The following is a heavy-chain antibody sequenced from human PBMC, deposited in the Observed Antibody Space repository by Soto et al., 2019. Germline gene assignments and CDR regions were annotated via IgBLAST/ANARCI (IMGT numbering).Heavy chain of an antibody. CDR3: AKNQYSLQHYFDH. D-gene: IGHD6-6*01. J-gene: IGHJ4*02. CDR1: GFSFGSYA. V-gene: IGHV3-23*01. Sequence: PGGSLRLSCSASGFSFGSYAMSWVRQAPGKGLEWVSSISGSGGHIYYTDSLKGRFTISRDYSKNTLYLQISSLRAEDTAVYYCAKNQYSLQHYFDHWGQGTPVTVSS. CDR2: ISGSGGHI.